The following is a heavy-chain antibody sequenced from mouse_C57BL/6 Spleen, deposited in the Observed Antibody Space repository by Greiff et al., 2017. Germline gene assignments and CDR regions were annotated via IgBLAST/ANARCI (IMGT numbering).Heavy chain of an antibody. V-gene: IGHV1-15*01. CDR2: IDPETGGT. CDR1: GYTFTDYE. J-gene: IGHJ1*03. Sequence: VQLQQSGAELVRPGASVTLSCKASGYTFTDYEMHWVKQTPVHGLEWIGAIDPETGGTAYNQKFKGKAILTADKSSSTAYMELRSLTSEDSAVYYCTSFLYYYGSSYWYFDVWGTGTTVTVSS. CDR3: TSFLYYYGSSYWYFDV. D-gene: IGHD1-1*01.